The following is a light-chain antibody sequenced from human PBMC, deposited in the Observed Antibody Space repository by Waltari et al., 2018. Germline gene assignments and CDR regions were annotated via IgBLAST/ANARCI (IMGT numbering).Light chain of an antibody. CDR2: NNN. V-gene: IGLV1-44*01. CDR3: AEWDDSLPGLFV. Sequence: QSVVTPPPSASGTPGQRVTISCSGSSANIGSNTVNWYQQLPGTTPKLLIYNNNTRPSGVPDRFSGSKSGTAASLAISGLQSEDEADYYCAEWDDSLPGLFVFGSGTKVTVL. J-gene: IGLJ1*01. CDR1: SANIGSNT.